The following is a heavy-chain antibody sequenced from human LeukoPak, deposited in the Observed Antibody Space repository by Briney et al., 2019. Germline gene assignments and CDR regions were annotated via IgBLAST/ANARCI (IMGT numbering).Heavy chain of an antibody. D-gene: IGHD2-15*01. CDR1: SGSISIFD. V-gene: IGHV4-59*08. CDR2: VYQSGTT. CDR3: ARHGGSIVDFEH. J-gene: IGHJ5*02. Sequence: PSETLSLTCTISSGSISIFDISWIRQPPGKGLEWIGYVYQSGTTSYNPSLKRRVTISADTSKNQFSLRVTSVTAADTAVYYCARHGGSIVDFEHWGQGTLVTVSS.